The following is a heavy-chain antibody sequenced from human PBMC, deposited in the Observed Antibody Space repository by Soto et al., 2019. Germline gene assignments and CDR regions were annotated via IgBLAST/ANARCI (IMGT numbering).Heavy chain of an antibody. CDR2: IYHSGST. J-gene: IGHJ6*02. D-gene: IGHD2-21*02. V-gene: IGHV4-30-2*01. CDR1: GGSLSSGGYS. Sequence: LSLTCTVSGGSLSSGGYSWSWIRQPPGKGLEWIGYIYHSGSTYYNPSLKSRVTISVDTSKNQFSLKLNSVTAADTAVYYCARDLWGYCGTDCYPLDVWGQGTTVTVSS. CDR3: ARDLWGYCGTDCYPLDV.